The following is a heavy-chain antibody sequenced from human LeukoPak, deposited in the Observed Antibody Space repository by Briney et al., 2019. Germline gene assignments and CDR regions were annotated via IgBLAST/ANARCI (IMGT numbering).Heavy chain of an antibody. J-gene: IGHJ4*02. CDR1: GFTFSSYD. CDR2: IQHVGSNK. V-gene: IGHV3-30*02. D-gene: IGHD4-17*01. CDR3: ARGDAVTTFGY. Sequence: GGSLRLSCAAPGFTFSSYDMHWVRPAPGKGLEWGAYIQHVGSNKYYAESAKGRFPISRDNSKNTLFLQMNSLRAEDTAVYYCARGDAVTTFGYWGQGTLVTVSS.